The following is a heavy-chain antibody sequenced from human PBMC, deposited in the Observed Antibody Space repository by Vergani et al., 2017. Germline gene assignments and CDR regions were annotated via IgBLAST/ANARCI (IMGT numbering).Heavy chain of an antibody. V-gene: IGHV1-69*01. Sequence: QVQLVQSGAEVKKPGSPVKVSCKASGGTFSSYAISWVRQAPGQGLEWMGGIIPIFGTANYAQKFQGRGTITADESTSTAYMELSSLRSEEPAVYYCANQARGSYYWVYWGQGTLVTVSS. CDR3: ANQARGSYYWVY. CDR1: GGTFSSYA. J-gene: IGHJ4*02. CDR2: IIPIFGTA. D-gene: IGHD1-26*01.